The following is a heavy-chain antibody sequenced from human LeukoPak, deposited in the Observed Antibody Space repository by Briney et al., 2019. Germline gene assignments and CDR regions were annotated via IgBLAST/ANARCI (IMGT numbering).Heavy chain of an antibody. Sequence: SETLSLTCTVSGGSISGYYWSWIRQPPGKGLEWIGEINHSGSTNYNPSLKSRVTISVDTSKNQFSLKLSSVTAADTAVYYCARGILTYKYCSSTSCFPSFDYWGQGTLVTVSS. CDR3: ARGILTYKYCSSTSCFPSFDY. D-gene: IGHD2-2*01. CDR1: GGSISGYY. J-gene: IGHJ4*02. V-gene: IGHV4-34*01. CDR2: INHSGST.